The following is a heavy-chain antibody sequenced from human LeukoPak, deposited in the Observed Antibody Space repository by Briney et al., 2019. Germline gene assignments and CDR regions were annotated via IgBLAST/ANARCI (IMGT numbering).Heavy chain of an antibody. CDR3: ARSYGSSWTSFDY. V-gene: IGHV4-4*07. J-gene: IGHJ4*02. Sequence: SETLSLTCTVSGGSTSSYYWNWIRQPAGKGLEWIGRIYTSGSTNYNPSLKNRVTMSVDTSKNQFSLKLSSVTAADTAVYYCARSYGSSWTSFDYWGQGSLVTVSS. CDR2: IYTSGST. CDR1: GGSTSSYY. D-gene: IGHD6-13*01.